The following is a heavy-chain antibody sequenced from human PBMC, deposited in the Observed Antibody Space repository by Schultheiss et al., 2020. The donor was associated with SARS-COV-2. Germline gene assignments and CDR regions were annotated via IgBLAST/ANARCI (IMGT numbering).Heavy chain of an antibody. J-gene: IGHJ6*02. CDR3: ARGRFVVVPAAILYYYYGMDV. Sequence: ASVKVSCKASGYTFTSYDINWVRQATGQGLEWMGWMNPNSGNTGYAQKFQGRVTMTRNTSISTAYMELSSLRSEDTAVYYCARGRFVVVPAAILYYYYGMDVWGQGTTVTVSS. CDR2: MNPNSGNT. CDR1: GYTFTSYD. V-gene: IGHV1-8*01. D-gene: IGHD2-2*02.